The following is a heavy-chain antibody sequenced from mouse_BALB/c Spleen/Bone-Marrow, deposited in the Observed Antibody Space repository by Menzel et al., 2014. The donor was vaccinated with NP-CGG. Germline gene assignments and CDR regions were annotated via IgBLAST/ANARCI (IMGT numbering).Heavy chain of an antibody. CDR3: ARDGDYDWFAY. Sequence: EVQLQESGPELVKPGASVKMSCKASGYTFTSYVMHWVKQKPGQGLEWIGHINPYNDGTKYNEKFKGKAPLTSDKSSSTAYMELSSLTSEDSAVYYCARDGDYDWFAYWGQGTLVTVSA. CDR1: GYTFTSYV. CDR2: INPYNDGT. J-gene: IGHJ3*01. V-gene: IGHV1-14*01. D-gene: IGHD2-4*01.